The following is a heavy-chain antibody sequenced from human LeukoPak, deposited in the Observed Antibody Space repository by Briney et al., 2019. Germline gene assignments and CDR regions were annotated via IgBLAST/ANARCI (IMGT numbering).Heavy chain of an antibody. CDR2: INPSGGST. CDR3: ATKRLGATLLQYFQH. CDR1: GYTFTSYY. Sequence: GASVKVSCKASGYTFTSYYMHWVRQAPGQGLEWMGIINPSGGSTSYAQKFQGRVTMTRDTSTSTAYMELSSLRSEDTAVYYCATKRLGATLLQYFQHWGQGTLVTVSS. V-gene: IGHV1-46*01. J-gene: IGHJ1*01. D-gene: IGHD1-26*01.